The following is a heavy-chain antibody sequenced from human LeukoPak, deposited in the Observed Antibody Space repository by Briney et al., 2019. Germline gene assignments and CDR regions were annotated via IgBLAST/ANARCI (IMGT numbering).Heavy chain of an antibody. D-gene: IGHD4-17*01. V-gene: IGHV3-23*01. Sequence: GGSLRLSCAASGFTFRSYAMSWVRQAPGKGLDWVSAISGSGGSTYYADSVKGRFTISRDNSKNTLYLQMNSLRAEDTAVYYCAKVSEKGDYGYYYYGMDVWGQGTTVTVSS. CDR3: AKVSEKGDYGYYYYGMDV. CDR1: GFTFRSYA. J-gene: IGHJ6*02. CDR2: ISGSGGST.